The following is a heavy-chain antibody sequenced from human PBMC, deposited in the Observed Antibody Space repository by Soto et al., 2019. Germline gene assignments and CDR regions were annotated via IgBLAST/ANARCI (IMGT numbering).Heavy chain of an antibody. CDR2: IYYSGST. CDR1: SGSISSYY. J-gene: IGHJ4*02. V-gene: IGHV4-59*08. CDR3: ARRYGMAWDY. Sequence: PSETLSLTCTVSSGSISSYYWSWIRQPPGKGLEWIGYIYYSGSTNYNPSLKSRVTISVDTSKNQFSLKLSSVTAADTAVYYCARRYGMAWDYWGQGTLVTVSS. D-gene: IGHD2-8*01.